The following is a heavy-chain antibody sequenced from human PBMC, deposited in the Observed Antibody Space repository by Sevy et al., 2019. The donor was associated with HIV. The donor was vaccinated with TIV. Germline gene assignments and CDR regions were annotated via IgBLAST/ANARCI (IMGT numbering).Heavy chain of an antibody. V-gene: IGHV3-23*01. CDR1: GFTFSKYS. CDR2: LSFGCGEI. D-gene: IGHD2-8*01. J-gene: IGHJ4*02. Sequence: GGSLRRSCAASGFTFSKYSMSWVRQPPGKGLEWVSTLSFGCGEINYADSVKGRLTISRDNSKSSVYLQMNNLRPEDTAVYYCAREGCTKHHDYWGQGTLVTVS. CDR3: AREGCTKHHDY.